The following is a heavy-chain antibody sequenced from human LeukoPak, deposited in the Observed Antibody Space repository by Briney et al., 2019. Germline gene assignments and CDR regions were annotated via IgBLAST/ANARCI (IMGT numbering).Heavy chain of an antibody. D-gene: IGHD6-6*01. Sequence: ASVKVSCKASGYTFTGYYMHWVRQAPGQGLELMGRINPNSGGTNYAQKFQGRVTMTRDTSISTAYMELSRLRSDDTAVYYCARAPLAARPGYWGQGTLVTVSS. CDR3: ARAPLAARPGY. J-gene: IGHJ4*02. CDR2: INPNSGGT. V-gene: IGHV1-2*06. CDR1: GYTFTGYY.